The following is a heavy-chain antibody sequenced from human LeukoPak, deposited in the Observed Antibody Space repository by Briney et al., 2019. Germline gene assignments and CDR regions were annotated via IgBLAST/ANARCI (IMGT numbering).Heavy chain of an antibody. CDR2: INSDGSST. Sequence: GGSLRLSCAASGFTFSSYWMHWVRQAPGKGLVWVSRINSDGSSTSYADSVKGRFTIPRDNAKNTLYLQMNSLRAEDTAVYYCARALKDDFWSGYSTHYDYWGQGTLSPSPQ. CDR1: GFTFSSYW. D-gene: IGHD3-3*01. J-gene: IGHJ4*02. CDR3: ARALKDDFWSGYSTHYDY. V-gene: IGHV3-74*01.